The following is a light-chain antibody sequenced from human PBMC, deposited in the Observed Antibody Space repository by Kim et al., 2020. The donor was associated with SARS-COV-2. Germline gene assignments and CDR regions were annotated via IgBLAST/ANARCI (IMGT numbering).Light chain of an antibody. CDR2: DVS. Sequence: WSPGERATLSGRASENVNNYLAWFQQKPGQAPRLLIYDVSKRATDIPVRFSGSGSGIDFTLTISSLEPEDFAVYFCQQRSNWPITFGQGTRLEIK. J-gene: IGKJ5*01. V-gene: IGKV3-11*01. CDR3: QQRSNWPIT. CDR1: ENVNNY.